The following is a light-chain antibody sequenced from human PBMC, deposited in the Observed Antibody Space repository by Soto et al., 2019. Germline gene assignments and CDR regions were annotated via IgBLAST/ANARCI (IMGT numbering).Light chain of an antibody. Sequence: QSVLTQPPSTSGTPGQRVTISCSGSSSNVGINPVNWYQQFPGTAPRLLIYTNDQRPSGVPGRFSGSRSGTSASLAISGRQSEDEADYYCAAWDDNMYGLVFGGGTKLTVL. CDR2: TND. CDR1: SSNVGINP. J-gene: IGLJ2*01. V-gene: IGLV1-44*01. CDR3: AAWDDNMYGLV.